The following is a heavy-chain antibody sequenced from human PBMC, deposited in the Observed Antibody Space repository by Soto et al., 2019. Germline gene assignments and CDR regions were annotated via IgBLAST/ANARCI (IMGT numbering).Heavy chain of an antibody. CDR3: ARGGYYYDSSGYYYFDY. D-gene: IGHD3-22*01. CDR2: IIPIFGTA. V-gene: IGHV1-69*12. Sequence: QVQLVQSGAEVKKPGSSVKVSCKASGGTFSSYAISWVRQAPGQGLEWMGGIIPIFGTANYAQKFQGRVTITADESTSXXYMELSSLRSEDTAVYYCARGGYYYDSSGYYYFDYWGQGTLVTVSS. CDR1: GGTFSSYA. J-gene: IGHJ4*02.